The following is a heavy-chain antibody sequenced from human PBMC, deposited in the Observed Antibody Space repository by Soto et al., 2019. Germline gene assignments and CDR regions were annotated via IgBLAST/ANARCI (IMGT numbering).Heavy chain of an antibody. CDR1: GGTFSSYT. CDR2: IIPILGIA. D-gene: IGHD6-19*01. CDR3: ARSIAVAGNNWFYP. J-gene: IGHJ5*02. V-gene: IGHV1-69*02. Sequence: QVQLVQSGAEVKKPGSSVKVSCKASGGTFSSYTISWVRQAPGQGLEWMGRIIPILGIANYAQKFQGRVTITADKSTSTAYMELSSLRSEDTAVYYCARSIAVAGNNWFYPWGQGTLVTVSS.